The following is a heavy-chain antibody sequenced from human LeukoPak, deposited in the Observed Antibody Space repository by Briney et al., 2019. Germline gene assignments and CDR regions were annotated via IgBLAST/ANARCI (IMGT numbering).Heavy chain of an antibody. D-gene: IGHD3-9*01. CDR1: GGPFSSGSYY. J-gene: IGHJ3*02. CDR3: ARDGIYDILTGYVI. Sequence: SETLSLTCTVSGGPFSSGSYYWSWIRQPPGKGLEWIGYIYYSGSTNYNPSLKSRVTISVDTSKNQFSLKLSSVTAADTAVYYCARDGIYDILTGYVIWGQGTMVTVSS. V-gene: IGHV4-61*01. CDR2: IYYSGST.